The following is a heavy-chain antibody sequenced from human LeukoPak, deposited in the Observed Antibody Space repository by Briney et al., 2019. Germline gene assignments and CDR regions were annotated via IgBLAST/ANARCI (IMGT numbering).Heavy chain of an antibody. V-gene: IGHV4-4*02. CDR3: ARSRIAARHSWFDP. J-gene: IGHJ5*02. D-gene: IGHD6-6*01. Sequence: PSETLSLTCAVSGGSISSSNWWSWVRQPPGKGPEWIGEIYHSGSTNYNPSLKSRVTISVDKSKNQFSLKLSSVTAADTAVYYCARSRIAARHSWFDPWGQGTLVTVSS. CDR2: IYHSGST. CDR1: GGSISSSNW.